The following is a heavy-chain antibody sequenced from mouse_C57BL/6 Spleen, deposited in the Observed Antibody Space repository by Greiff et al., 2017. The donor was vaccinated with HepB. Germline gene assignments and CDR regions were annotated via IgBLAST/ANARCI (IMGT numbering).Heavy chain of an antibody. CDR1: GFSFNTYA. D-gene: IGHD1-1*01. V-gene: IGHV10-1*01. J-gene: IGHJ4*01. CDR2: IRSKSNNYAT. CDR3: VRQVNYYGSSYDAMDY. Sequence: EVKLVESGGGLVQPKGSLKLSCAASGFSFNTYAMNWVRQAPGKGLEWVARIRSKSNNYATYYADSVKDRFTISRDDSESMLYLQMNNLKTEDTAMYYCVRQVNYYGSSYDAMDYWGQGTSVTVSS.